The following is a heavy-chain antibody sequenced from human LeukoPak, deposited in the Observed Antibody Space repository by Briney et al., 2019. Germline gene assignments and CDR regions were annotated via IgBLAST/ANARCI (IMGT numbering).Heavy chain of an antibody. Sequence: GGSLRLSCAASGFTFSDYYMSWIRQAPGKGLEWVANIKQDGSEKYYVDSVKGRFTISRDNAKNSLYLQMNSLRAEDTAVYYCARGAVDTAMGLYYYMDVWGKGTTVTVSS. CDR2: IKQDGSEK. V-gene: IGHV3-7*01. D-gene: IGHD5-18*01. CDR1: GFTFSDYY. J-gene: IGHJ6*03. CDR3: ARGAVDTAMGLYYYMDV.